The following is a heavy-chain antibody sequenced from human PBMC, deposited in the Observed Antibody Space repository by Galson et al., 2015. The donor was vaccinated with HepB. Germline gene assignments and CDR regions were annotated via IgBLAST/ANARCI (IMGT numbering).Heavy chain of an antibody. Sequence: SVKVSCKVSGYTLSDLSMHWVRQAPGKGLEWMGGFDPEDDEIIYAQNFQGRVTMTEDTATDTAYMELSSLRSDDTAVYYCAPGDLNTMVRGALYWGQGTPVTVSS. CDR3: APGDLNTMVRGALY. V-gene: IGHV1-24*01. D-gene: IGHD3-10*01. CDR2: FDPEDDEI. J-gene: IGHJ4*02. CDR1: GYTLSDLS.